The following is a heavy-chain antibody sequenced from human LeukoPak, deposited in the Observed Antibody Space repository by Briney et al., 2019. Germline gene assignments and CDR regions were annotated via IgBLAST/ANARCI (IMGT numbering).Heavy chain of an antibody. J-gene: IGHJ4*02. CDR1: GFTFDDYA. D-gene: IGHD3-22*01. CDR3: VKGLGTRYYYESSGYYHYFDY. Sequence: PGGSLRLSCAASGFTFDDYAMHWVRHAPGKGLEWGSGISWNSGSIGYADSVKGRFTISRDDAKNSLYLQMNSLRAEDTALYYCVKGLGTRYYYESSGYYHYFDYWGQGTLVTVSS. V-gene: IGHV3-9*01. CDR2: ISWNSGSI.